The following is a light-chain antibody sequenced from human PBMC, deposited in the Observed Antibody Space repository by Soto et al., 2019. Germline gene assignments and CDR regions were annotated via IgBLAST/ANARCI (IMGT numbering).Light chain of an antibody. CDR3: QQYDNSPIT. CDR1: QSVSSNY. V-gene: IGKV3-20*01. Sequence: PDNLSFSPVDSAPLSCRASQSVSSNYLAWYQQKPGQAPRLLIYDASNRATGIPARFSGTGSETDFTLTISRLEPEDFAVYYCQQYDNSPITFSQGTRLEIK. J-gene: IGKJ5*01. CDR2: DAS.